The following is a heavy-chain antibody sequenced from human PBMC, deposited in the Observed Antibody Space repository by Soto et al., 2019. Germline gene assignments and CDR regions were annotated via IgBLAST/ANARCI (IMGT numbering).Heavy chain of an antibody. CDR2: MNPNSGNT. V-gene: IGHV1-8*01. Sequence: QVQLVQSGAEVKKPGASVKVSCKASGYTFTSYDINWVRQATGQGLEWMGWMNPNSGNTGYAQKFQGRVTMTRNTSISTAYMELSSLTSEDTAVYYCARDRAVLVPAALNDYYYYGMDVWGQGTTVTVSS. CDR3: ARDRAVLVPAALNDYYYYGMDV. J-gene: IGHJ6*02. D-gene: IGHD2-2*01. CDR1: GYTFTSYD.